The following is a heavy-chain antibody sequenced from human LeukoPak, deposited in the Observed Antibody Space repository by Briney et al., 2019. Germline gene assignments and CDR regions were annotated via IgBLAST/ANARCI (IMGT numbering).Heavy chain of an antibody. D-gene: IGHD2-21*02. CDR2: IYHSGST. J-gene: IGHJ4*02. Sequence: PSETLSLTCAVSGGSISSGGYSWSWIRQPPGKGLEWIGYIYHSGSTYYNPSLKSRVTISVDRSKNQFSLKLSSVTAADTAVYYCARGNSEVVTAYFDYWGQGTLVTASS. CDR1: GGSISSGGYS. V-gene: IGHV4-30-2*01. CDR3: ARGNSEVVTAYFDY.